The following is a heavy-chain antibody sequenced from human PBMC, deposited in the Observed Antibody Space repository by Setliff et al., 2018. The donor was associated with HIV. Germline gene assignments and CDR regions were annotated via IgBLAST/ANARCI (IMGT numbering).Heavy chain of an antibody. D-gene: IGHD3-22*01. CDR3: ATRSYCYHSSGYSSRGALDI. V-gene: IGHV1-24*01. J-gene: IGHJ3*02. CDR1: GYTLSELS. CDR2: FDPEDGET. Sequence: ASVQISCKVSGYTLSELSRHWVRQAPGKGPEWMGGFDPEDGETINVKKFQGRVIMTEDTSTDTAYMDLSSLPSEDTAVYYCATRSYCYHSSGYSSRGALDIWGQGTMVTVSS.